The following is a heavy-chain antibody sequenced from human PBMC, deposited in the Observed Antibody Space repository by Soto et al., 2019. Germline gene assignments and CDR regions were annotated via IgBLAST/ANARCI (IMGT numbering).Heavy chain of an antibody. J-gene: IGHJ6*02. CDR2: IYHSGST. V-gene: IGHV4-4*02. CDR1: GGSISSSNW. Sequence: PSETLSLTCAVSGGSISSSNWWSWVRQPPGKGLEWIGEIYHSGSTNYNPSPKSRVTISVDKSKNQFSLKLSSVTAADTAVYYCARVLRFLEWFYYGMDVWGQGTTVTV. D-gene: IGHD3-3*01. CDR3: ARVLRFLEWFYYGMDV.